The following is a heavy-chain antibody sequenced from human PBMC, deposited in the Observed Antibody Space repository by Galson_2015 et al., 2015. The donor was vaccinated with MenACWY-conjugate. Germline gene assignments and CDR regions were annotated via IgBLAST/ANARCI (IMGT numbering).Heavy chain of an antibody. D-gene: IGHD4-17*01. CDR1: GDSVPSNSAA. V-gene: IGHV6-1*01. J-gene: IGHJ4*02. CDR3: ATDYGDYDWRFDY. Sequence: CAISGDSVPSNSAAWSWIRQSPSRGLEWLGRTYYRSKWYNDYAVSVESRITINPDTSKNQFSLQLNSVTPEDTAVYYCATDYGDYDWRFDYWGQGTLVTVSS. CDR2: TYYRSKWYN.